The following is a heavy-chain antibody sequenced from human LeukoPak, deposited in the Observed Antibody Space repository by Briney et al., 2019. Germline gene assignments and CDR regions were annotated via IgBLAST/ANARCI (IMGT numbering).Heavy chain of an antibody. CDR3: ARVTRYGDYPYYYNGMDV. CDR1: GFTVSSNY. Sequence: PGGSLRLSCAASGFTVSSNYMGWGPHAPGKGLEWVSVIYSWGNTYYADSVKGRFTISRDSSKNTLYLQMNGLRAEDTALYYCARVTRYGDYPYYYNGMDVWGQGTTVSVSS. J-gene: IGHJ6*01. D-gene: IGHD4-17*01. CDR2: IYSWGNT. V-gene: IGHV3-66*01.